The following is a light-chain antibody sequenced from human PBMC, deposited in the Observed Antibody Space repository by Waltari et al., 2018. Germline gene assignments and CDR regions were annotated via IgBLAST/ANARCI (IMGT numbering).Light chain of an antibody. V-gene: IGKV1-39*01. CDR2: AAS. J-gene: IGKJ1*01. CDR1: QSISTY. Sequence: DIQMTQSPSSLSASVGDRVTLTCRASQSISTYLNWYQQKPGKAPKLLICAASILQSGVPSRFSGSGSGTDFTLTISSLQPEDFATFYCQQSYSSPRTFGQGTKVEIK. CDR3: QQSYSSPRT.